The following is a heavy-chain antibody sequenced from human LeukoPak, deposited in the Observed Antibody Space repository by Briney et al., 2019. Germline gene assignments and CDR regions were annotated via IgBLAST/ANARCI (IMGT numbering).Heavy chain of an antibody. CDR1: GFSFSDYW. Sequence: GGSLRLSCTASGFSFSDYWMHWVRQAPGKGLVWVSRINSDGSSTDYADSVKGRFTVSRDSAKNTLYLQMNSLRAEDTAVYYCAREGSGSYWEDYWGQGTLVTVSS. V-gene: IGHV3-74*01. J-gene: IGHJ4*02. CDR2: INSDGSST. D-gene: IGHD1-26*01. CDR3: AREGSGSYWEDY.